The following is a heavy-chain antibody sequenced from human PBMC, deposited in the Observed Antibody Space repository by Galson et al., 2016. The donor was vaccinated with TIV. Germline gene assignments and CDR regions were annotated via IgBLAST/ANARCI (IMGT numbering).Heavy chain of an antibody. CDR3: AKRKNYGGDAFEN. J-gene: IGHJ3*02. D-gene: IGHD4-23*01. CDR2: ISGSGSIT. CDR1: GFTLSDYG. V-gene: IGHV3-23*01. Sequence: SLRLSCAASGFTLSDYGMNWVRQSPGKGLEWVSGISGSGSITYFADSVKGRFSISRDNSKDTLYPQLHSLRVEDTAVYYCAKRKNYGGDAFENWGLGTMVTVSS.